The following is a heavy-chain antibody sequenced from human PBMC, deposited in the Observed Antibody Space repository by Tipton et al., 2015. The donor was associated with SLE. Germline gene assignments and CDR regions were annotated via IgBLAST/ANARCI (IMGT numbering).Heavy chain of an antibody. D-gene: IGHD3-9*01. V-gene: IGHV3-21*03. CDR1: GFTFSNFA. CDR3: ARDSDDILTGYYHFDY. J-gene: IGHJ4*02. Sequence: SLRLSCAASGFTFSNFAMSWVRQAPGKGLEWVSSISSSSSYIYYADSVKGRFTISTDNAKNSLYLQMNSLRAEDTAVYYCARDSDDILTGYYHFDYWGQGTLVTVSS. CDR2: ISSSSSYI.